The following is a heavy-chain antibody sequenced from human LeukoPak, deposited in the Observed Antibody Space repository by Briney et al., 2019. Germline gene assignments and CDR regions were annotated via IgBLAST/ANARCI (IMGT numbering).Heavy chain of an antibody. CDR1: GYTFTSYG. D-gene: IGHD3-3*01. J-gene: IGHJ5*02. CDR3: ARAEYYDFWSGYTKFGWFDP. V-gene: IGHV1-69*04. Sequence: GASVKVSCKASGYTFTSYGISWVRQAPGQGLEWMGRIIPILGIANYAQKFQGRVTITADESTSTAYMELSSLRSGDTAVYYCARAEYYDFWSGYTKFGWFDPWGQGTLVTVSS. CDR2: IIPILGIA.